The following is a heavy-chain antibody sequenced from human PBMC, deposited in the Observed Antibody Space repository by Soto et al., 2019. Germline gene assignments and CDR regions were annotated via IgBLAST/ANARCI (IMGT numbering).Heavy chain of an antibody. D-gene: IGHD6-6*01. Sequence: PSETLSLTCTVSGGSISSYYWSWIRQPPGKGLKWIGYIYYSGSTNYNPSLKSRVTISVDTSKNQFSLKLSSVTAADTAVYYCARDPMSSSHREGFDYWGQGTLVTVSS. J-gene: IGHJ4*02. V-gene: IGHV4-59*01. CDR1: GGSISSYY. CDR3: ARDPMSSSHREGFDY. CDR2: IYYSGST.